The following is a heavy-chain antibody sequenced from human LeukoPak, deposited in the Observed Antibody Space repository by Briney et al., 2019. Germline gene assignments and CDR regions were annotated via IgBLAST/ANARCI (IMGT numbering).Heavy chain of an antibody. D-gene: IGHD3-3*01. V-gene: IGHV3-48*03. CDR3: ARSYYDFWSGYYQILFDY. CDR1: GFTVSSFE. J-gene: IGHJ4*02. Sequence: GGSLRLSCEASGFTVSSFEINWVRQAPGKGLEWVSCISSSGGTMDYADSVKGRFTISRDNAENSLYLQMNSLRAEDTAVYYCARSYYDFWSGYYQILFDYWGQGTLVTVSS. CDR2: ISSSGGTM.